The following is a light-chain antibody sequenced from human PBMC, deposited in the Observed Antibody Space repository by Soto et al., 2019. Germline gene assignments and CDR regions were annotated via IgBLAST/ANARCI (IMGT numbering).Light chain of an antibody. CDR2: GAS. Sequence: DIVLTQSPATLSLSPGERVTLSCRASQSVSSYLAWYQQEPGQAPRLLIYGASTRATGIPARFSGSGSGTEFTLTISSLQSEDFAVYFCQQYKNWPPITFGQGTRLEIK. CDR1: QSVSSY. CDR3: QQYKNWPPIT. V-gene: IGKV3-15*01. J-gene: IGKJ5*01.